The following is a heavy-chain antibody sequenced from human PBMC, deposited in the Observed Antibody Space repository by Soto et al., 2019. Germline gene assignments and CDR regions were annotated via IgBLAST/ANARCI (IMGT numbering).Heavy chain of an antibody. CDR2: ISSSSSTI. Sequence: EVQLVESGGGLVQPGGSLRLSCAASGFTFSSYSTNWVRQAPGKGLEWVSYISSSSSTIYYADSVKGRFTISRDNAKNSLYLQMNSLRAEDTAVYYCARSIAARPFRYWGQGTLVTVSS. D-gene: IGHD6-6*01. CDR1: GFTFSSYS. J-gene: IGHJ4*02. CDR3: ARSIAARPFRY. V-gene: IGHV3-48*01.